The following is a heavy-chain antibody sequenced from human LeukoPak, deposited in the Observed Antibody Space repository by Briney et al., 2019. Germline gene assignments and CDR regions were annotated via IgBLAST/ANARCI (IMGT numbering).Heavy chain of an antibody. CDR2: IESKTDGGTT. J-gene: IGHJ4*02. V-gene: IGHV3-15*04. Sequence: RPGGSLRLSCAASGFSFSDAWMSWVRQIPGKGLEWVGRIESKTDGGTTDYAAPVKGRFTISREDSRSIAYLQMNSLKTEDTAVYFCTRRRYYESSGYEYFDSWGQGTLVTVSS. CDR3: TRRRYYESSGYEYFDS. D-gene: IGHD3-22*01. CDR1: GFSFSDAW.